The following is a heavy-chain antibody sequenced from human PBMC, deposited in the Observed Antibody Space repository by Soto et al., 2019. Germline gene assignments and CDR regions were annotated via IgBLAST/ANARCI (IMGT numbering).Heavy chain of an antibody. CDR2: ISGSGGSA. CDR3: AKEPYFDFWSAYYYFNY. Sequence: EVQLLESGGGLVQPGGSLRLSCAASGFTFGSHAMIWVRQAPGKGLEWVSAISGSGGSAYYADSVKGRFTISIDNSINTLYLQINSIRAEDTALYYFAKEPYFDFWSAYYYFNYWGQGTLVTVSS. V-gene: IGHV3-23*01. D-gene: IGHD3-3*01. CDR1: GFTFGSHA. J-gene: IGHJ4*02.